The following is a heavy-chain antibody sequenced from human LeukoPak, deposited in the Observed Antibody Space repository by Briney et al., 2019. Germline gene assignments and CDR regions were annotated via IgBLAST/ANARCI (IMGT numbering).Heavy chain of an antibody. J-gene: IGHJ4*02. CDR3: ARSGRGTYYYFDL. V-gene: IGHV1-18*01. CDR1: SYSFNRYG. Sequence: ASVTVSCKASSYSFNRYGISWVRQAPGQGLGWMGWISGYNGNTNYAQKFLGRVSMTADTSTSTAYMELRSLTSDDTAVYYCARSGRGTYYYFDLWGQGTLVTVSS. D-gene: IGHD5-12*01. CDR2: ISGYNGNT.